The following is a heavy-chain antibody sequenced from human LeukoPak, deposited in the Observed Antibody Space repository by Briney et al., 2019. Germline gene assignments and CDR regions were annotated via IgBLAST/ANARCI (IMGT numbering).Heavy chain of an antibody. Sequence: PSETLSLTCTVSGGSISSYYWSWIRQPPGKGLEWIGYIYYSGSTNYNPSLKSRVTISVDTSKDQFSLKLSSVTAADTAVYYCATAVKGWFDPWGQGTLVTVSS. CDR1: GGSISSYY. J-gene: IGHJ5*02. D-gene: IGHD6-19*01. CDR3: ATAVKGWFDP. V-gene: IGHV4-59*01. CDR2: IYYSGST.